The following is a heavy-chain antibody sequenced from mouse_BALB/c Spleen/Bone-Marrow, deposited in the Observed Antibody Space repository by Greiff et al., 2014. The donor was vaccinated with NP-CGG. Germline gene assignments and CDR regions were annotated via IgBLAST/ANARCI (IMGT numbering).Heavy chain of an antibody. V-gene: IGHV1S22*01. CDR1: GYTFTSYW. J-gene: IGHJ2*01. CDR3: TPRLRY. CDR2: IYPGSGST. D-gene: IGHD1-2*01. Sequence: LQQPGSELVRPGASVKLSCKASGYTFTSYWTHWVKQRPGQGLEWIGNIYPGSGSTNYDEKFKSKATLTVGTSSSTAYMQLSSLTSEDSAVYYCTPRLRYWGQGTTLTVSS.